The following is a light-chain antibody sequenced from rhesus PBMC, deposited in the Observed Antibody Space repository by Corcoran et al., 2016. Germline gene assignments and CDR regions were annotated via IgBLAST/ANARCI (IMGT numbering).Light chain of an antibody. CDR3: MHGAHWPLT. V-gene: IGKV2S9*01. J-gene: IGKJ4*01. CDR2: QVS. CDR1: QSLVYSDGKTY. Sequence: DVVMTQSPLSLPVTLGQPAPISCRSSQSLVYSDGKTYCNWLQQKPGQPRRRLIYQVSNRDSGVPDRFSGSGAGTNFTQNVGEVGAEDVGVYYCMHGAHWPLTVGGGTKVGLK.